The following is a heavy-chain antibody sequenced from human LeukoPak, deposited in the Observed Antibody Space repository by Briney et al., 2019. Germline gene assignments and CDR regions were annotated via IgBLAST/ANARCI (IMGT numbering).Heavy chain of an antibody. D-gene: IGHD5-24*01. V-gene: IGHV3-30-3*01. CDR3: ARGGDNRDGYSWFGC. CDR2: ISYDGSNK. CDR1: GFTFSGYP. J-gene: IGHJ4*02. Sequence: GGSLRLSCAASGFTFSGYPIHWVRQAPGKGLEWVAVISYDGSNKYYADSVKGRITISRDNAKNTLYLQMNSLRVEDTAVYYCARGGDNRDGYSWFGCWGQGTLVTVSS.